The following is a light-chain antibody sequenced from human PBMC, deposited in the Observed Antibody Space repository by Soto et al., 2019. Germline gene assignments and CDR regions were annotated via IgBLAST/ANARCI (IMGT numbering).Light chain of an antibody. V-gene: IGLV2-11*01. J-gene: IGLJ3*02. CDR2: DVS. CDR1: SSDVGGYNY. CDR3: CSYAGNSLWV. Sequence: QSALTQPRSVSGSPGQSVTISCTRTSSDVGGYNYVSWYQQHPGKAPKLVIYDVSKRPSGVPDRFSGSKSGNTASLTISGLQAEDEADYYCCSYAGNSLWVFGGGTKLTVL.